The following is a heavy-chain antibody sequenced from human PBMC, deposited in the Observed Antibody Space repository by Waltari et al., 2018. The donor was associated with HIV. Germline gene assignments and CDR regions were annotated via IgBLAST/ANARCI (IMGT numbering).Heavy chain of an antibody. Sequence: QVQLVQSGGEVKRPGASVKVSCKTSGYPFTDYGINWVRQAPGQGLEWMGWISTYNGNTKYAQMLQGRITVTTDTSRGTAFMELGSLRSDDTAVYYCARGDRSSDFWGQGTMVTVSS. D-gene: IGHD1-26*01. CDR1: GYPFTDYG. CDR3: ARGDRSSDF. J-gene: IGHJ3*01. CDR2: ISTYNGNT. V-gene: IGHV1-18*01.